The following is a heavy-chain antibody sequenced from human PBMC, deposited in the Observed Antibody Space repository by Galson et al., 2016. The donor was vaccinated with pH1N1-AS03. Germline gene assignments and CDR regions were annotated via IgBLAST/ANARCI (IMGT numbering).Heavy chain of an antibody. Sequence: SLRLSCAASGFTFSNYEMNWVRQAPGKGLEWVSYISNSGTTVHYADSVKGRFTISRDNAKNSLYLQLSSLRAEDKAVYYCARDPTYATSGYYYPHFDSWGQGTLVTVSS. CDR1: GFTFSNYE. D-gene: IGHD3-22*01. CDR3: ARDPTYATSGYYYPHFDS. V-gene: IGHV3-48*03. CDR2: ISNSGTTV. J-gene: IGHJ5*01.